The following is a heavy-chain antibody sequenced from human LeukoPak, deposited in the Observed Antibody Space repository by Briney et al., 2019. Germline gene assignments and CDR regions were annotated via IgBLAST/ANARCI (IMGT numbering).Heavy chain of an antibody. CDR1: GFTVGSKD. CDR2: ISGDGGST. D-gene: IGHD1-14*01. Sequence: GGSLRLSCAASGFTVGSKDMSWVRQAPGKGLEWVSLISGDGGSTYYADSVKGRFTISRDNSKNSLYLQMNSLRTEDTALYYCAKDISNPDPFDYWGQGTLVTVSS. CDR3: AKDISNPDPFDY. J-gene: IGHJ4*02. V-gene: IGHV3-43*02.